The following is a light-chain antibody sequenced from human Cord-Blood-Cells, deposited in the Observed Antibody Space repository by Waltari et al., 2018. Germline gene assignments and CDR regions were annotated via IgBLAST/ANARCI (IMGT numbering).Light chain of an antibody. Sequence: DMQMTQSPSTLSASVVDRVTTTCRASQSISSWLAWYQQKPGKAPKLLIYKASSLESGVPSRFSGSGSGTEFTLTISSLQPDDFATYYCQQYNSYSYTFGQGTKLEIK. CDR3: QQYNSYSYT. CDR2: KAS. V-gene: IGKV1-5*03. J-gene: IGKJ2*01. CDR1: QSISSW.